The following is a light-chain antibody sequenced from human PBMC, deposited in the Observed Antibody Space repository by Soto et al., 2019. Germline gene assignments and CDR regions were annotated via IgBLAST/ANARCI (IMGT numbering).Light chain of an antibody. J-gene: IGKJ2*01. CDR2: DTS. CDR3: HQYDRPPFS. V-gene: IGKV3-20*01. Sequence: EIVLTQSPGTLSLSPGERATLSCRASQRVPSSLAWFQQKPGQAPRLLIFDTSSRASGVPDRVSGSGSGTDFTLTISRLEPEDFALYYCHQYDRPPFSFGQGTSLKIK. CDR1: QRVPSS.